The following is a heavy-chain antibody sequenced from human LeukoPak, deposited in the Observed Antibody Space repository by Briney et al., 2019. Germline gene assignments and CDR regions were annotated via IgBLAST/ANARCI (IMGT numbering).Heavy chain of an antibody. CDR2: ISGSGGST. CDR1: GFTFSTYA. Sequence: PGGSPRLSCAASGFTFSTYAMSWVRQAPGKGLEWVSAISGSGGSTYYADFVKGRFTISRDNSKNTLYLQMNSLRAGDTAVYTCAKGGRAGPIDYWGQGTLVTVSS. CDR3: AKGGRAGPIDY. J-gene: IGHJ4*02. V-gene: IGHV3-23*01. D-gene: IGHD6-19*01.